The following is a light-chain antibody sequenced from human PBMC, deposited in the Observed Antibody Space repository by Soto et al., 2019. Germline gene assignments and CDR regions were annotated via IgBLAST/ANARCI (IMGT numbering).Light chain of an antibody. CDR2: DAS. CDR3: QQRSSWPWT. Sequence: EILLTQSPATLSLSPGERATLSCRASQSVRSSLAWYQQKPGQAPRLLIYDASTRATGIPGRFSGSGSGTEFTLTISNLEPEDCAVYYCQQRSSWPWTFGQGAKVEIK. V-gene: IGKV3-11*01. CDR1: QSVRSS. J-gene: IGKJ1*01.